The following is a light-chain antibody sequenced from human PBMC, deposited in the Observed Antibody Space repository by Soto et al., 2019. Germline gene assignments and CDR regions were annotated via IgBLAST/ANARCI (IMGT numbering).Light chain of an antibody. CDR3: QQYNSWPPIT. CDR1: QTVNNK. CDR2: GAS. V-gene: IGKV3-15*01. J-gene: IGKJ5*01. Sequence: EILMTQSPATLSVSPGERATLSCRATQTVNNKVVWYQHKPGQAPRLLIYGASTRPTGIPARFSGSGSGTEFTLSISSLQSEDFAVYYCQQYNSWPPITFGQGTRLEIK.